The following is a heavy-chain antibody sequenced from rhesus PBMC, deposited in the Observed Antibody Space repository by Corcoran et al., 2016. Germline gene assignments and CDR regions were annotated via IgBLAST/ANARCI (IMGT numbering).Heavy chain of an antibody. Sequence: QVQLQESGPGLVKPSETLSLTCAVSGGSVSSSDWWSWIRQPPGKGLELIGYISGSSGSTYYNPSLKSRVTISTDTSKNQFSLKLSSVTAADTAVYYCARGGTVTFFDYWGQGVLVTVSS. D-gene: IGHD4-23*01. CDR1: GGSVSSSDW. CDR3: ARGGTVTFFDY. CDR2: ISGSSGST. V-gene: IGHV4-65*01. J-gene: IGHJ4*01.